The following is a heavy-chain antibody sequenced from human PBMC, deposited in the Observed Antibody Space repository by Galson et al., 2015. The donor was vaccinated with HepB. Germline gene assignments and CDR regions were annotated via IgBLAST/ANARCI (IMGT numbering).Heavy chain of an antibody. V-gene: IGHV3-30-3*01. D-gene: IGHD3-16*02. CDR1: GFTFSSYA. J-gene: IGHJ4*02. CDR3: ASNYDYVWGSYRHLDY. Sequence: SLRLSCAASGFTFSSYAMHWVRQAPGKGLEWVAVISYDGSNKYYADSVKGRFTISRDNSKNTLYLQMNSLRAEDTAVYYCASNYDYVWGSYRHLDYWGQGTLVTVSS. CDR2: ISYDGSNK.